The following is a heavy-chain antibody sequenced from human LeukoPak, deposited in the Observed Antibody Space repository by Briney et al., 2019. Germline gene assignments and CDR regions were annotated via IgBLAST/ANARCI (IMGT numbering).Heavy chain of an antibody. CDR1: GFTFSSYG. CDR2: IRFDGSKK. CDR3: AKPLEKYTYGGNFDY. Sequence: GGSLRLSCAASGFTFSSYGMHWVRQAPGKGLEWVSFIRFDGSKKFHSDSVEGRFTISRDNSKNTLYLQMNNLRAEDTAVYYCAKPLEKYTYGGNFDYWGQGILVTVSS. V-gene: IGHV3-30*02. J-gene: IGHJ4*02. D-gene: IGHD4-23*01.